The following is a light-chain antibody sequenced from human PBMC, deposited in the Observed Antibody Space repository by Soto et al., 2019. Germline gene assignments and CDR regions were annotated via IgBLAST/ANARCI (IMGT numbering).Light chain of an antibody. J-gene: IGKJ1*01. CDR3: QQYGNSPGT. V-gene: IGKV3-20*01. Sequence: EIVLTQSPGTLSLSPGERATLSCRASQSVSSSYLAWYQQKPVQAPRLLIYGASGSATGIPDRFSGSGSGTDFTLTISRLELEDFSVYYCQQYGNSPGTFGQGTKVESK. CDR2: GAS. CDR1: QSVSSSY.